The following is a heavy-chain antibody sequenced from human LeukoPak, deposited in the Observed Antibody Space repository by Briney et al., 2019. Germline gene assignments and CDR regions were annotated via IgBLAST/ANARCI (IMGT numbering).Heavy chain of an antibody. V-gene: IGHV1-69*04. CDR3: ARDPTAYYYGSGRTRDWFDP. D-gene: IGHD3-10*01. CDR2: IIPILGIA. CDR1: GGTFSSYA. Sequence: GSSVKVSCKASGGTFSSYAISWVGQAPGQGLEWMGRIIPILGIANYAQKFQGRVTITADKSTSTAYMELSSLRSEDTAVYYCARDPTAYYYGSGRTRDWFDPWGQGTLVTVSS. J-gene: IGHJ5*02.